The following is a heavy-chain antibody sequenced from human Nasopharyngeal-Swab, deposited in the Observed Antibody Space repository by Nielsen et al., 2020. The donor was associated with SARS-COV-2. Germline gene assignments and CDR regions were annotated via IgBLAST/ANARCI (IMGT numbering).Heavy chain of an antibody. J-gene: IGHJ3*02. Sequence: WVRQAPGQGLEWMGIINPSGGSTSYAQKFQGRVTMTRDTSTSTVYMELSSLRSEDTAVYYCARDYDFWSGYCTGGAFDTWGQGTMVTVSS. D-gene: IGHD3-3*01. V-gene: IGHV1-46*01. CDR2: INPSGGST. CDR3: ARDYDFWSGYCTGGAFDT.